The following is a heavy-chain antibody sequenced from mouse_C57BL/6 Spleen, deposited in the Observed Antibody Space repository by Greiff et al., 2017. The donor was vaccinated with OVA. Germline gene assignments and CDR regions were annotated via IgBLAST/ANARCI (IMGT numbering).Heavy chain of an antibody. V-gene: IGHV1-82*01. Sequence: VMLVESGPELVKPGASVKISCKASGYAFSSSWMNWVKQRPGKGLEWIGRIYPGDGDTNYNGKFKGKATLTADKSSSTAYMQLSSLTSEDSAVYFCARGELGAYYFDYWGQGTTLTVSS. J-gene: IGHJ2*01. CDR3: ARGELGAYYFDY. CDR1: GYAFSSSW. CDR2: IYPGDGDT. D-gene: IGHD4-1*01.